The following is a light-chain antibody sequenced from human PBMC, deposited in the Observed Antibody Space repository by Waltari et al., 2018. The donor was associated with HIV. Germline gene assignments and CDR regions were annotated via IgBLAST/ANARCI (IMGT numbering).Light chain of an antibody. Sequence: SYVLTQPPSVSVAPGQTARVTCGGNNIGSKSVHWYQVKPGQAPVLVVYDDSDRPSGIPEGFSGSNSGNTATLTISRVEAGDEADYYCQVWDTGGDHPEWVFGGVTKLTVL. V-gene: IGLV3-21*02. CDR3: QVWDTGGDHPEWV. CDR1: NIGSKS. J-gene: IGLJ3*02. CDR2: DDS.